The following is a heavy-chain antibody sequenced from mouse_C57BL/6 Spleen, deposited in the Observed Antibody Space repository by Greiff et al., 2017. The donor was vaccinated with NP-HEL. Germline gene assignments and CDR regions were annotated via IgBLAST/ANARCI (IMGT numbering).Heavy chain of an antibody. V-gene: IGHV1-80*01. J-gene: IGHJ2*02. Sequence: VQLQQSGAELVKPGASVKISCKASGYAFSSYWMNWVKQRPGRGLEWIGQIYPGDGDTNYNGKFKGKATLTADKSSSTAYMQLSSLTSEDSAVYFCARSPLITTVVAGIDYWGQGTSLTVSS. D-gene: IGHD1-1*01. CDR1: GYAFSSYW. CDR2: IYPGDGDT. CDR3: ARSPLITTVVAGIDY.